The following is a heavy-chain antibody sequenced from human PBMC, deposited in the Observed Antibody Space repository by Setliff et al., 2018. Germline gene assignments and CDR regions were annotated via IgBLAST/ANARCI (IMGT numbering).Heavy chain of an antibody. V-gene: IGHV1-2*06. Sequence: GASVKVSCKTSGYPFTDYYIHWVRQAPGQGLEWMGRINPNSGATNFAQKFQGRATMTRDTSISTAYMDLSRLRSDDTAVYYCARDLYNSGSDYWGQGTLVTVSS. D-gene: IGHD6-25*01. CDR2: INPNSGAT. CDR3: ARDLYNSGSDY. CDR1: GYPFTDYY. J-gene: IGHJ4*02.